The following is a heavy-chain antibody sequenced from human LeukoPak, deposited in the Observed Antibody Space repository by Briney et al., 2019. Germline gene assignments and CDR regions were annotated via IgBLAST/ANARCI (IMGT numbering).Heavy chain of an antibody. CDR2: IYYSGST. J-gene: IGHJ4*02. Sequence: SQTLSLTCTVSGGSISSGGYYWSWIRQHPGKGLEWIGYIYYSGSTYYNPSLKSRVTISVDTSKNQFSLKLSSVTAADTAVYYCARNVVYYDSSGYYYDYWGQGTLVTVSS. CDR3: ARNVVYYDSSGYYYDY. CDR1: GGSISSGGYY. V-gene: IGHV4-31*03. D-gene: IGHD3-22*01.